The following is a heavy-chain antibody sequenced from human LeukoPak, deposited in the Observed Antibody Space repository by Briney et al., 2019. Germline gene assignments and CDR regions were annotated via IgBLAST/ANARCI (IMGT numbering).Heavy chain of an antibody. CDR3: ARWGGVRLLHRGSSFRY. CDR2: INPNSGGT. Sequence: ASVKVSCKASGYTFTGYYMHWVRQAPGQGLEWMGWINPNSGGTNYAQKFQGRVTMTRDTSISTAYMELSRLRSDDTAVYYCARWGGVRLLHRGSSFRYWGQGTLVTVSS. V-gene: IGHV1-2*02. J-gene: IGHJ4*02. CDR1: GYTFTGYY. D-gene: IGHD3-3*01.